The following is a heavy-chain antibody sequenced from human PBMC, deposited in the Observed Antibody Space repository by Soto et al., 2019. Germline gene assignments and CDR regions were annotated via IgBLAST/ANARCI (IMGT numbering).Heavy chain of an antibody. CDR3: ARSTYYGDKGVAVDY. D-gene: IGHD4-17*01. CDR2: VKQDGSEK. CDR1: GFTFSSYW. V-gene: IGHV3-7*01. J-gene: IGHJ4*02. Sequence: EVQLVESGGGLVQPGGSLRLSCAASGFTFSSYWMSWVRQPPGKGLEWVANVKQDGSEKYYVDSVKGRFTISRDNAKNSLYLRMNSLRAGDAAVYYCARSTYYGDKGVAVDYWGQGTLVTVSS.